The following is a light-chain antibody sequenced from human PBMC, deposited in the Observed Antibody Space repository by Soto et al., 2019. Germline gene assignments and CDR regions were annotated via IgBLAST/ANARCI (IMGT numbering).Light chain of an antibody. CDR2: GAS. CDR3: QQYGSSSWT. CDR1: QSVGSSY. Sequence: EIVLTQSPGTLSLSPGERLTLSCRASQSVGSSYLAWYQQKPGQAPRVLIYGASSRATGIPDRFSGRGSGTDFTLTISRLEPEDFAVYYCQQYGSSSWTFGQGTKVEIK. V-gene: IGKV3-20*01. J-gene: IGKJ1*01.